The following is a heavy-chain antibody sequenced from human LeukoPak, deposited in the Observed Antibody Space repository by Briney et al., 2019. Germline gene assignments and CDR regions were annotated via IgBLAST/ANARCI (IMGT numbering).Heavy chain of an antibody. Sequence: ASETLSLTCTVSGYSISSGYYWGWIRQPPGKGLEWIGSIYHSGSTYYNPSLKSRVTISVDTSKNQFSLKLSSVTAADTAVYYGAREYCSSTSCYLFDYWGQGTLVTVSS. J-gene: IGHJ4*02. D-gene: IGHD2-2*01. V-gene: IGHV4-38-2*02. CDR1: GYSISSGYY. CDR2: IYHSGST. CDR3: AREYCSSTSCYLFDY.